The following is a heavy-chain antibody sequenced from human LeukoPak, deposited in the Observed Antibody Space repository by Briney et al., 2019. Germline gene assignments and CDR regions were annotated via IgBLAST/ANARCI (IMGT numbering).Heavy chain of an antibody. CDR3: AELGITMIGGV. CDR1: GFTFSRYS. D-gene: IGHD3-10*02. J-gene: IGHJ6*04. CDR2: ISTSSIYI. V-gene: IGHV3-21*01. Sequence: GGSLRLSCAASGFTFSRYSMNWVRQAPGKGLEWVSSISTSSIYIYYADSVKGRFTISRDNAKNSLYLQMNSLRAEDTAVYYCAELGITMIGGVWGKGTTVTISP.